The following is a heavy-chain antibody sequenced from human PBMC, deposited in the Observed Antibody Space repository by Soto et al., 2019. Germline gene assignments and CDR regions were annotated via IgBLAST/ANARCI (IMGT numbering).Heavy chain of an antibody. J-gene: IGHJ4*02. V-gene: IGHV3-7*01. CDR3: ARARWWLVH. D-gene: IGHD6-19*01. CDR2: IKQDGGEK. Sequence: EVQLVESGGGLVQPGGSLRLSCAASGFTFSGYWMNWVRQAPGKGLEWVANIKQDGGEKYYVASVKGRFTISRDIALNSLYLPMNSLRAEETAGYYCARARWWLVHWGRGTLVTVSS. CDR1: GFTFSGYW.